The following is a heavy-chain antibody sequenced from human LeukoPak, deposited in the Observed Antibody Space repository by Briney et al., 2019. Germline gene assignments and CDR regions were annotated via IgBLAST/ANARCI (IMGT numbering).Heavy chain of an antibody. V-gene: IGHV3-66*01. J-gene: IGHJ4*02. D-gene: IGHD1-26*01. Sequence: GGALRLSCAASGFTVSSNYMSWVRQAPGKGLEGVSVIYSGGSTYYADSVKGRFTISRDNSKNTLYLQMNSLRAEDTAVYYCARAIVGALGPFDYWGQGTLVTVSS. CDR2: IYSGGST. CDR3: ARAIVGALGPFDY. CDR1: GFTVSSNY.